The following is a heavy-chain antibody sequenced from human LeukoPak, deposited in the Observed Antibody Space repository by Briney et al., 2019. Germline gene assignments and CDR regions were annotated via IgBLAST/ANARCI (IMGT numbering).Heavy chain of an antibody. CDR3: AREVYYGSGSYYIYGASQYYFDY. V-gene: IGHV1-69*05. CDR1: GGTFSSYA. CDR2: IIPIFGTA. Sequence: ASVKVSCKASGGTFSSYAISWVRQAPGQGLEWMGGIIPIFGTANYAQKFQGRVTITTDESTSTAYMELSSLRSEDTAVYYCAREVYYGSGSYYIYGASQYYFDYWGQGTLVTVSS. J-gene: IGHJ4*02. D-gene: IGHD3-10*01.